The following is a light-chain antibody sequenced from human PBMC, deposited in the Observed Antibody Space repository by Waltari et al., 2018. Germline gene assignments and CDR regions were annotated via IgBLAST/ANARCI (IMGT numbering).Light chain of an antibody. J-gene: IGKJ1*01. CDR3: QQYAASPWT. Sequence: DIVMTQSPDSLPVSLGERATINCKSSQSVLYSPNNKNDLGWYQQKPGQPPQLLIYWASTRESGVPDRFSGSGSGTDFTLTISSLQAEDVAVYYCQQYAASPWTFGQGTKVEVK. CDR1: QSVLYSPNNKND. CDR2: WAS. V-gene: IGKV4-1*01.